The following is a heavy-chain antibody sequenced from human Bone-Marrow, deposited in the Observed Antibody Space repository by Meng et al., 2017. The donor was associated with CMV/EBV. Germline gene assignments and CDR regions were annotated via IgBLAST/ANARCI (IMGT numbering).Heavy chain of an antibody. D-gene: IGHD6-19*01. CDR1: GGTFSSYT. CDR3: ARDPPIVGAVAGRAYYYYGMAV. J-gene: IGHJ6*01. CDR2: IIPILGIA. V-gene: IGHV1-69*04. Sequence: SVKVSCKASGGTFSSYTIIWVRQAPGQGLEWMGRIIPILGIANYAQKFQGRVTITSDKSTSTAYMELSSLRSEDTAVYYCARDPPIVGAVAGRAYYYYGMAVWTPGPTVPCSS.